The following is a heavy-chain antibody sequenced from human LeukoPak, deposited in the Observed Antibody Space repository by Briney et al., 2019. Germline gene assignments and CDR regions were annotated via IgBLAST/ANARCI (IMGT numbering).Heavy chain of an antibody. V-gene: IGHV3-23*01. CDR2: ISGGGGGT. J-gene: IGHJ4*02. Sequence: GGSLRLSCAASGFSFSRFAMSWVRQAPGKGLEWVSSISGGGGGTYYADSVKGRFIISRDNSKNTLFLQMKSLRAEDTAVYYCAKKSVGGTFDYWGQGTVVTVPS. CDR3: AKKSVGGTFDY. CDR1: GFSFSRFA. D-gene: IGHD1-26*01.